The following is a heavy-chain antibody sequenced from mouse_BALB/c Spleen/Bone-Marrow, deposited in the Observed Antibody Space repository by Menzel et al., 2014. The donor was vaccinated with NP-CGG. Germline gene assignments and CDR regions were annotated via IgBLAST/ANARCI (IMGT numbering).Heavy chain of an antibody. J-gene: IGHJ2*01. CDR3: ARSTMITTGNYFDY. D-gene: IGHD2-4*01. V-gene: IGHV5-6-5*01. Sequence: EVSVVESGGGLVKPGGSLKLSCAASGFTFSSYAMSWVRQTPEKRLEWVASINSGDSNYYPDSVKGRFTISRDNARNILYLQMSSLRSEDTAMYYCARSTMITTGNYFDYWGQGTTLTVSS. CDR1: GFTFSSYA. CDR2: INSGDSN.